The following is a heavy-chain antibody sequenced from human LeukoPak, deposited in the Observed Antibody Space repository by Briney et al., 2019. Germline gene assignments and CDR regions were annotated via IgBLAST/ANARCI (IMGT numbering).Heavy chain of an antibody. D-gene: IGHD3-3*01. CDR1: GGSISSSSYY. J-gene: IGHJ5*02. CDR2: IYYSGST. V-gene: IGHV4-39*01. CDR3: ARHTEGRFLEWLDLPVNWFDP. Sequence: PSETLSLTCTVSGGSISSSSYYWGWIRQPPGKGLEWIGSIYYSGSTYYNPSLKSRVTISVDTSKNQFSLKLSSVTAADTAVYYCARHTEGRFLEWLDLPVNWFDPWGQGTLVTVSS.